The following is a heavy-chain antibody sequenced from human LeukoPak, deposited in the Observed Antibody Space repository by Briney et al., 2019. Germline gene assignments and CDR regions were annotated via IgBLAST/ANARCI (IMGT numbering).Heavy chain of an antibody. CDR3: ARVGDFWSGDTDAFDI. J-gene: IGHJ3*02. CDR1: GFTFSSYW. Sequence: HSGGSLRLSCAASGFTFSSYWMSWVRQAPGKGLEWVANIKQDGSEKYYVDSVKGRFTISRDNAKNSLYLQMNSLRAEDTAVYYCARVGDFWSGDTDAFDIWGQGTMVTVSS. D-gene: IGHD3-3*01. V-gene: IGHV3-7*01. CDR2: IKQDGSEK.